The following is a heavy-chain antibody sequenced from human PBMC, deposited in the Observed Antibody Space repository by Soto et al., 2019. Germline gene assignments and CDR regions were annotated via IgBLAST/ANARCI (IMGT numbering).Heavy chain of an antibody. V-gene: IGHV1-69*06. CDR2: IIPIFGSA. J-gene: IGHJ6*02. CDR3: ARAPVTGKRPYYYYGMDV. Sequence: QVQLVQSGAEVKKPGSSVKVSCKASGGTFSSYTISWVRQAPGQGLEWMGGIIPIFGSANYAQKFQGRVTINADKSTTTAYMEVSSLRSEDTAVYYCARAPVTGKRPYYYYGMDVWGQGTTVTVSS. CDR1: GGTFSSYT. D-gene: IGHD3-16*02.